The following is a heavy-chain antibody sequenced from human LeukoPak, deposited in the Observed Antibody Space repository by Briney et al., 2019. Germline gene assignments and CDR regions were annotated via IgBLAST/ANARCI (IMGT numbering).Heavy chain of an antibody. CDR1: GYTFTSYY. CDR2: INPSGGST. J-gene: IGHJ4*02. D-gene: IGHD2-15*01. CDR3: ASQPLAAAAFDY. V-gene: IGHV1-46*01. Sequence: ASVKVSCKASGYTFTSYYMHWVRQAPGQGLEWMGIINPSGGSTSYAQKFQGRVTMTRDTSTSTVYMELSSLRSEDTAVYYCASQPLAAAAFDYWGQGTLVTVSS.